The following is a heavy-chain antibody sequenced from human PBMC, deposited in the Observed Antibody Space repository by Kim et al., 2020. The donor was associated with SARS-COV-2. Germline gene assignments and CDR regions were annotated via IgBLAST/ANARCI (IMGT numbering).Heavy chain of an antibody. Sequence: GGSLRLSCAASGFTFSSYSMNWVRQAPGKGLEWVSSISSSSSYIYYADSVKGRFTISRDNAKNSLHLQMNSLRAEDTAVYYCARWTMVRGVIYGVDYWGQGTLVTVSS. V-gene: IGHV3-21*01. CDR3: ARWTMVRGVIYGVDY. CDR2: ISSSSSYI. J-gene: IGHJ4*02. CDR1: GFTFSSYS. D-gene: IGHD3-10*01.